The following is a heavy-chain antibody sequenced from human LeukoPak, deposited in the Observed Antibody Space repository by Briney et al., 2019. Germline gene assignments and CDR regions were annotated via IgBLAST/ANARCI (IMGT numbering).Heavy chain of an antibody. J-gene: IGHJ4*02. CDR1: GYSISSGYY. V-gene: IGHV4-38-2*02. CDR3: ARVVRSGYGDPNFDY. D-gene: IGHD4-17*01. Sequence: SETLSLTCTVSGYSISSGYYWGWIRQPPGKGLEWIGEINHSGSTNYNPSLKSRVTISVDTSKNQFSLKLSSVTAADTAVYYCARVVRSGYGDPNFDYWGQGTLVTVSS. CDR2: INHSGST.